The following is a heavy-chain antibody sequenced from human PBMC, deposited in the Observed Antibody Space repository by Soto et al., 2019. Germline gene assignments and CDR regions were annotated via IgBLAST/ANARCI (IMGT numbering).Heavy chain of an antibody. D-gene: IGHD7-27*01. CDR2: MNPNNGNT. Sequence: QVQLVQSGAEVKKPGASVKVSCKAAAYTFTSYDINWVRQATGQDFEWMGWMNPNNGNTAYAQKCQSXXTXTXXTAKSPAFMALSSLTSEDTAVYYCARGPRNWGVDYWGQGPLVAVSS. J-gene: IGHJ4*02. V-gene: IGHV1-8*01. CDR3: ARGPRNWGVDY. CDR1: AYTFTSYD.